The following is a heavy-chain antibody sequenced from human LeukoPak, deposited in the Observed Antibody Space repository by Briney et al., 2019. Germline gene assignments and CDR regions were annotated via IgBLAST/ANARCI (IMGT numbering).Heavy chain of an antibody. J-gene: IGHJ5*02. CDR3: ARADSSSLNWFDP. D-gene: IGHD6-13*01. CDR2: IYHSGST. CDR1: GGSISSSNW. Sequence: SETLSLTCAVSGGSISSSNWWSWVRQPPGEGLEWIGEIYHSGSTNYNPSLKSRVTISVDKSKNQFSLKLSSVTAADTAVYYCARADSSSLNWFDPWGQGTLVTVSS. V-gene: IGHV4-4*02.